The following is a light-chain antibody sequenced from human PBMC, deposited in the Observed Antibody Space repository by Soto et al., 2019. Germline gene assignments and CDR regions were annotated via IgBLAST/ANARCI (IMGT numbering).Light chain of an antibody. V-gene: IGKV1-5*03. J-gene: IGKJ5*01. CDR2: KAS. CDR1: QSISNW. Sequence: DIQMTQSPSTLSASVGDRVTITCRASQSISNWLAWYQRKPGKAPKLLIYKASSLESGVPARFSGFGSGTEFTLTISGLQPDDFATYYCQQYNTHPITFGQGTRLEIK. CDR3: QQYNTHPIT.